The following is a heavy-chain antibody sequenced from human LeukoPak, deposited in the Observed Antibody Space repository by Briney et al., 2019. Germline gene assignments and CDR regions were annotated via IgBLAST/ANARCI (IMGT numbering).Heavy chain of an antibody. J-gene: IGHJ4*02. D-gene: IGHD3-16*02. Sequence: TGGSLRLSCAASGFTFDDYAMHWVRRAPGKGLEWVSLISGDGGSTYYADSVKGRFTISRDNSKNSLYLQMNSLRTEDTALYYCAKDKDYVWGSYPFNWGQGTLVTVSS. CDR3: AKDKDYVWGSYPFN. CDR1: GFTFDDYA. CDR2: ISGDGGST. V-gene: IGHV3-43*02.